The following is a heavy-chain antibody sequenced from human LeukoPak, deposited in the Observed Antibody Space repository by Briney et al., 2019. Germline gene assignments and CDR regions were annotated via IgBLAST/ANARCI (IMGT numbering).Heavy chain of an antibody. J-gene: IGHJ4*02. CDR2: IIPIFGTA. CDR3: ARGESVAGIATTPD. D-gene: IGHD6-19*01. V-gene: IGHV1-69*13. CDR1: GGTFSSYA. Sequence: SVKVSCKASGGTFSSYAISWVRQAPGKGLEWMGGIIPIFGTANYAQKFQGRVTITADESTSTAYMELSSLRSEDTAVYYCARGESVAGIATTPDWGQGTLVTVSS.